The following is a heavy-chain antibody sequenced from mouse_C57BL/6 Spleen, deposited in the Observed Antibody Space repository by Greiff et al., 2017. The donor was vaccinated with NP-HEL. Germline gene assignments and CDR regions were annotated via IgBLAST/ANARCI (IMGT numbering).Heavy chain of an antibody. J-gene: IGHJ3*01. D-gene: IGHD1-1*01. V-gene: IGHV2-9-1*01. Sequence: VKVVESGPGLVAPSQSLSITCTVSGFSLTSYAISWVRQPPGKGLEWLGVIWTGGGTNYNSALKSRLSISKDNSKSQVFLKMNSLQTDDTARYYCARRADYGGGFAYWGQGTLVTVSA. CDR1: GFSLTSYA. CDR3: ARRADYGGGFAY. CDR2: IWTGGGT.